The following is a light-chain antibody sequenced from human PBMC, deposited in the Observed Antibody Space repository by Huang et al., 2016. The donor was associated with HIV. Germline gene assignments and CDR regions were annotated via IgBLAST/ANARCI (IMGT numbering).Light chain of an antibody. CDR2: AAS. J-gene: IGKJ3*01. Sequence: ETVMTQSPVTLSGSPGDRASLTRRSSQIVSSHLAWYQQKPGQAPRPLIYAASTRATGVPARFSGSGAGTEFTLTISTLQSEDSAVYYCQQYNDFRSTFGRGTRVEIK. CDR3: QQYNDFRST. CDR1: QIVSSH. V-gene: IGKV3-15*01.